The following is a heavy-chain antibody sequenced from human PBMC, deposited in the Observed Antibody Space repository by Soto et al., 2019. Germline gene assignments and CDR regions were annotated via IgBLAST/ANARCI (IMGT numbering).Heavy chain of an antibody. CDR3: ASPTQGGYRMDV. J-gene: IGHJ6*01. CDR1: GFTFSSYG. CDR2: IWNDGSNK. V-gene: IGHV3-33*01. Sequence: QVQPPESGGGVVQPGRSLRLTCAASGFTFSSYGMRWVRQAPGKGLVWVAVIWNDGSNKYYGDSVKGRFTIARDNSKNTLDLQMNSLSAEDTAGYYCASPTQGGYRMDVW.